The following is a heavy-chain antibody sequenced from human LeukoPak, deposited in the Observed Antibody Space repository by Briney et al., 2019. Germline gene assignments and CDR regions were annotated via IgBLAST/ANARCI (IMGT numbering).Heavy chain of an antibody. J-gene: IGHJ4*02. Sequence: PSGTLSLTCAVSGGSISSSNWWSWVREPPRKGLEWIGEIYHSGSTNYNPSLKSRVTISVAKSKNHSSLMLISVTAADTAVYYCGGFGVGDYFYYWGQGTLVTVSS. V-gene: IGHV4-4*02. CDR1: GGSISSSNW. CDR2: IYHSGST. CDR3: GGFGVGDYFYY. D-gene: IGHD3-3*01.